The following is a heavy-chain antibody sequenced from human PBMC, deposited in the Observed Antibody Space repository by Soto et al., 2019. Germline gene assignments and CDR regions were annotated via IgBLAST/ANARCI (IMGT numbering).Heavy chain of an antibody. CDR1: GFTFSSYW. J-gene: IGHJ4*02. CDR3: ARGYYDFWSGYYDY. Sequence: GGSLRLSCAASGFTFSSYWMSWVRQAPGKGLEWVANIKQDGSEKYYVDSVKGRFTISRDNAKNSLYLQMSSLRAEDTAVYYCARGYYDFWSGYYDYWGQGTLVTVSS. D-gene: IGHD3-3*01. CDR2: IKQDGSEK. V-gene: IGHV3-7*03.